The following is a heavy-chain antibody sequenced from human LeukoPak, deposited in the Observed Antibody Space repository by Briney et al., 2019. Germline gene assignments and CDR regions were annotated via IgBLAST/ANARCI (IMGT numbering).Heavy chain of an antibody. CDR3: AREAAAGTFYFDY. CDR2: IYTSGST. V-gene: IGHV4-4*07. J-gene: IGHJ4*02. CDR1: GDSISNYY. Sequence: SETLSLTCIVSGDSISNYYWSWIRQPAGKGLEWIGRIYTSGSTNYNPSLKSRVTMSVDTSKNQFSLKLTSVTAAGTAVYYCAREAAAGTFYFDYWGQGTLVTVSS. D-gene: IGHD6-13*01.